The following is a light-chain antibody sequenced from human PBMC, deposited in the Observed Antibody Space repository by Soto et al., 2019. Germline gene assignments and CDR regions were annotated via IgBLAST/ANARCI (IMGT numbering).Light chain of an antibody. J-gene: IGLJ1*01. Sequence: QSVLTQAPSVSAAPGQKVTISCSGSSSNIGNNYVSWYQQLPGTAPKLLIYENNKRPSGIPDRFSGSKSGTSATLGITGLQSGDEADYYCGTWDSSLSAHVFGTGTKLTVL. CDR1: SSNIGNNY. CDR3: GTWDSSLSAHV. V-gene: IGLV1-51*02. CDR2: ENN.